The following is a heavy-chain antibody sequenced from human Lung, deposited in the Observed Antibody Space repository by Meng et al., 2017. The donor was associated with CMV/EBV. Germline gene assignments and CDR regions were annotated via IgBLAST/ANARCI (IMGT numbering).Heavy chain of an antibody. CDR2: ISGSGGST. V-gene: IGHV3-23*01. Sequence: LTXXASGFTFSSYAMSLVRQAPGKGLEWVSAISGSGGSTYYADSVKGRFTISRDNSKNTLYLQMNSLRAEDTAVYYCAKDQSSWYGTGDDNWFDPWGQGXLVTVSS. CDR1: GFTFSSYA. CDR3: AKDQSSWYGTGDDNWFDP. D-gene: IGHD6-13*01. J-gene: IGHJ5*02.